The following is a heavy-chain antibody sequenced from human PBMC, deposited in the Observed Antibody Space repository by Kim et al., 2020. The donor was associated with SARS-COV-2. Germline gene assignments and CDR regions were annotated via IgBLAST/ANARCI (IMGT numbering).Heavy chain of an antibody. CDR3: ARGGTWENFDY. CDR2: T. D-gene: IGHD1-26*01. Sequence: TYYTPSLTIRVTISVDTSKNQFSLKLSSVTAADTAVYYCARGGTWENFDYWGQGTLVTVSS. J-gene: IGHJ4*02. V-gene: IGHV4-30-2*05.